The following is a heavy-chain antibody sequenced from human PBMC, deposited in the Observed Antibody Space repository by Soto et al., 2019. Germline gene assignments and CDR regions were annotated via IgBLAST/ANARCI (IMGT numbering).Heavy chain of an antibody. CDR3: AKIYSSWSTFDY. V-gene: IGHV3-23*01. D-gene: IGHD6-13*01. Sequence: GGSLRLSCAASGFSFSSYAMSWVRQAPGKGLEWVSRISGSGGSTYYADSVKGRFTISRDNSKNTLSLQMNSLRAEDTAVYYCAKIYSSWSTFDYWGQGTLVTVSS. CDR1: GFSFSSYA. J-gene: IGHJ4*02. CDR2: ISGSGGST.